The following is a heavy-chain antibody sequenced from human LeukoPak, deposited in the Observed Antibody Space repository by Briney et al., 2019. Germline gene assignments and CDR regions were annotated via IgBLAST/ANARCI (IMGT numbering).Heavy chain of an antibody. CDR1: GYTFTGYY. J-gene: IGHJ6*03. V-gene: IGHV1-8*03. Sequence: GASVKVSCKASGYTFTGYYMHWVRQAPGQGLEWMGWMNPNSGNTGYAQKFQGRVTITRNTSISTAYMELSSLRSEDTAVYYCARGQVRQPLLYYYYYMDVWGKGTTVTVSS. CDR2: MNPNSGNT. D-gene: IGHD3-10*01. CDR3: ARGQVRQPLLYYYYYMDV.